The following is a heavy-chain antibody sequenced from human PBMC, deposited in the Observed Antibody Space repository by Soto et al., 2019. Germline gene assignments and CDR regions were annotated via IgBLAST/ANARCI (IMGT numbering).Heavy chain of an antibody. CDR3: AKDKRKADYYGSGSYDV. D-gene: IGHD3-10*01. CDR2: ISWNSGSI. Sequence: EVQLVESGGGLVQPGRSLRLSCAASGFTFDDYAMHWVRQALGKGLEWVSGISWNSGSIGYADSVKGRFTISRDNAKNSLYLQMNSLRAEDTALYYCAKDKRKADYYGSGSYDVWGQGTTVTVSS. V-gene: IGHV3-9*01. CDR1: GFTFDDYA. J-gene: IGHJ6*02.